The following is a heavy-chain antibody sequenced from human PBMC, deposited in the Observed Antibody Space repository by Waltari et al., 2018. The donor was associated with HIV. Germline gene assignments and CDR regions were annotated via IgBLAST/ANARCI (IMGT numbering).Heavy chain of an antibody. D-gene: IGHD6-13*01. V-gene: IGHV2-5*01. J-gene: IGHJ5*02. CDR3: AQTYSSSFVGPDWFDP. CDR1: GFSLSTSGVG. CDR2: IYWNDDK. Sequence: QITLKESGPTLVKPTQTLTLTCTFSGFSLSTSGVGAGWIRQPPGKALEWLALIYWNDDKRYSPSLKSRPTITKDTSKNQVVLTMTSMDPVDTATYYCAQTYSSSFVGPDWFDPWGQGTLVTVSS.